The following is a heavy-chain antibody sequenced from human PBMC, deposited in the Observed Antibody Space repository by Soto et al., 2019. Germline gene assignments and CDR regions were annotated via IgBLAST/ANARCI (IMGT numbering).Heavy chain of an antibody. V-gene: IGHV3-23*01. CDR2: AGPSGSST. Sequence: GGSLRLSCAASGFTFGSYAMSWVRLAPGKGLEWVSVAGPSGSSTFYADSVRGRFTISRDNVENTLYLQMNSLRVADTALYFCARTYYYDSTGYYRTFDYWGQGTLVTVSS. CDR1: GFTFGSYA. CDR3: ARTYYYDSTGYYRTFDY. J-gene: IGHJ4*02. D-gene: IGHD3-22*01.